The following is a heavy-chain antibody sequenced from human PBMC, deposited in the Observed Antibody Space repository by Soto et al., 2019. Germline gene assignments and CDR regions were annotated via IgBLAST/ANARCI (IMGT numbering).Heavy chain of an antibody. V-gene: IGHV3-23*01. CDR2: AGPSGSST. Sequence: GGSLRLSCAASGFTFGSYAMSWVRLAPGKGLEWVSVAGPSGSSTFYADSVRGRFTISRDNVENTLYLQMNSLRVADTALYFCARTYYYDSTGYYRTFDYWGQGTLVTVSS. CDR1: GFTFGSYA. CDR3: ARTYYYDSTGYYRTFDY. J-gene: IGHJ4*02. D-gene: IGHD3-22*01.